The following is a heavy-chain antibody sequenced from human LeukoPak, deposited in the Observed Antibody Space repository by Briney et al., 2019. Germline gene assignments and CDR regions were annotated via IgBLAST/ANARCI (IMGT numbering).Heavy chain of an antibody. V-gene: IGHV4-39*07. D-gene: IGHD3-22*01. J-gene: IGHJ1*01. Sequence: SETLSLTCTVSGGSISSSSYYWGWIRQPPGKGLEWIGSIYYSGSTYYNPSLKSRVTISVDTSKNQFSLKLSSVTAADTAVYYCARETYYYDSSGYYFQHWGQGTLVTVSS. CDR2: IYYSGST. CDR1: GGSISSSSYY. CDR3: ARETYYYDSSGYYFQH.